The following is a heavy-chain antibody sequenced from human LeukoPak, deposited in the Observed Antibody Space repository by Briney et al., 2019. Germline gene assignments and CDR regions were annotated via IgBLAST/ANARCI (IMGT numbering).Heavy chain of an antibody. CDR1: GLTFSTYG. Sequence: GGSLRLSCAASGLTFSTYGMSWVRQAPGKGLEWVSVISGSGGSTYYADSVKGRFTISRDNAKNSLYLQMNSLRAEDTAVYYCAREQFRYMDVWGKGTTVTVSS. V-gene: IGHV3-21*01. D-gene: IGHD5-24*01. J-gene: IGHJ6*03. CDR2: ISGSGGST. CDR3: AREQFRYMDV.